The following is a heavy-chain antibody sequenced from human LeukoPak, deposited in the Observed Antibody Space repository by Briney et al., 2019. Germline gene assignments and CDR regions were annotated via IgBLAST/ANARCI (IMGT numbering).Heavy chain of an antibody. CDR3: AKDRSQEAIYKGALDV. CDR1: GFTFTSYA. V-gene: IGHV3-30-3*01. D-gene: IGHD5-24*01. J-gene: IGHJ6*02. Sequence: PGGSLRLSCAASGFTFTSYAIHWVRQAPGKGLEWVAIIASDGAKAYYADSVKGRFSISRDNSKNTVDLQMNTLRTEDTAMYYCAKDRSQEAIYKGALDVWGQGTTVTVS. CDR2: IASDGAKA.